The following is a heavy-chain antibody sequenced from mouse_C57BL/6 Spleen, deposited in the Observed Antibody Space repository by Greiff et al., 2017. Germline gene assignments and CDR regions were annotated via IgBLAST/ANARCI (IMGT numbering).Heavy chain of an antibody. CDR1: GFTFSSYG. V-gene: IGHV5-6*01. CDR3: ARHYYSSSDVDYYAMDY. D-gene: IGHD1-1*01. J-gene: IGHJ4*01. CDR2: ISSGGSYT. Sequence: EVQLVESGGDLVKPGGSLKLSCAASGFTFSSYGMSWVRQTPDQRLEWVATISSGGSYTYYPDSVKGRFTISRDNAKNTLYLQMSSLKSEDTAMYYCARHYYSSSDVDYYAMDYWGQGTSVTVSS.